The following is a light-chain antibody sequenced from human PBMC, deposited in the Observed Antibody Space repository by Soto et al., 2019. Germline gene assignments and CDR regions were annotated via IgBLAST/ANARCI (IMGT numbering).Light chain of an antibody. Sequence: EIVLTQSPATLSLSPGKRATLSCRASRSVSTYLAWYQQKPGQAPRLLIYDASNRATGIPARFSGSGSGTDFTPTISSREPADFAVYYCQQRSDWPPITFGQGTRLE. CDR1: RSVSTY. V-gene: IGKV3-11*01. CDR3: QQRSDWPPIT. J-gene: IGKJ5*01. CDR2: DAS.